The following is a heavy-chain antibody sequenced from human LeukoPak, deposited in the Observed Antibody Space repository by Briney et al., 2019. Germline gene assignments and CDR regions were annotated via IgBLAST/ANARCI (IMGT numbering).Heavy chain of an antibody. J-gene: IGHJ4*02. CDR3: ATVVTAAYQFDY. D-gene: IGHD2-21*02. V-gene: IGHV3-30*03. Sequence: GGSLRLSCAASGFTFSSYGMHWVRQAPGKGLGWVAVISYDGSNKYYADSVKGRFTISRDNSKNTLYLQMNSLRAEDTAVYYCATVVTAAYQFDYWGQGTLVTVSS. CDR1: GFTFSSYG. CDR2: ISYDGSNK.